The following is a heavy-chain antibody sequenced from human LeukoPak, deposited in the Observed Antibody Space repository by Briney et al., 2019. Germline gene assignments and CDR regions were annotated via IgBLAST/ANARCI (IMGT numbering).Heavy chain of an antibody. CDR2: IKQDGSEK. Sequence: PGGSLRLSCAASGFTFNTYTMNWVRQAPGKGLEWVANIKQDGSEKYYVDSVKGRFTISRDNAKNSLYLQMNSLRAEDTAVYYCVRAMDVWGQGTTVTVSS. CDR1: GFTFNTYT. J-gene: IGHJ6*02. V-gene: IGHV3-7*01. CDR3: VRAMDV.